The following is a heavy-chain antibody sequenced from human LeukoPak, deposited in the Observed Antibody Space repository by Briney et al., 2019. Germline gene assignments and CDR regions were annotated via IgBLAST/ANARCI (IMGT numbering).Heavy chain of an antibody. J-gene: IGHJ4*02. CDR3: ASLYGSGSYRPPTHATDY. Sequence: ASVKVSCKASGGTFSSYAISWARQAPGQGLEWMGGIIPIFGTANYAQKFQGRVTITADESTSTAYMELSSLRSEDTAVYYCASLYGSGSYRPPTHATDYWGQGTLVTVSS. V-gene: IGHV1-69*13. CDR2: IIPIFGTA. D-gene: IGHD3-10*01. CDR1: GGTFSSYA.